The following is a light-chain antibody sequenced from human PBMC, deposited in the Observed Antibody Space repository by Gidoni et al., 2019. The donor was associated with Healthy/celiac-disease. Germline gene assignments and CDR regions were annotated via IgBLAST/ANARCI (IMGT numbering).Light chain of an antibody. V-gene: IGLV2-14*01. Sequence: QSPLPQPAAVSGSPGQSLTISCPGTSSDVGGNNYVSWYQQHPGKAPTLMIYEVSNRPSGVSNRLSGSKCGNTASLTISGLQAEDEADYYCSSYTSSSTLGVFGGGTKLTVL. CDR2: EVS. J-gene: IGLJ2*01. CDR3: SSYTSSSTLGV. CDR1: SSDVGGNNY.